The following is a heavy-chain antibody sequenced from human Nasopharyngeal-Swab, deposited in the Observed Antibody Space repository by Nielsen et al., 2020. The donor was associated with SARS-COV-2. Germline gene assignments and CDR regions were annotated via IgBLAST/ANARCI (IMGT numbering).Heavy chain of an antibody. CDR3: ARGPALAYCGGDCYPLGGYFDL. Sequence: SETLSLTSAVYGGSFSGYYWSWIRQPPGQGLEWIGEINHSGSTNYNPSLKSRVTISVDTSKNQFSLKLSSVTAADTAVYYCARGPALAYCGGDCYPLGGYFDLWGRGTLVTVSS. J-gene: IGHJ2*01. CDR2: INHSGST. D-gene: IGHD2-21*02. V-gene: IGHV4-34*01. CDR1: GGSFSGYY.